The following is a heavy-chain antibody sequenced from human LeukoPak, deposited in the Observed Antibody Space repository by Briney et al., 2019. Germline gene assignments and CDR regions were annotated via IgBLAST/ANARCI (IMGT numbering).Heavy chain of an antibody. V-gene: IGHV3-33*01. CDR2: IWYDGSNK. CDR3: ARGIVGATTVFDY. J-gene: IGHJ4*02. D-gene: IGHD1-26*01. CDR1: GFTFSSYG. Sequence: GRSLRLSCAASGFTFSSYGMHWVRQAPGKGLEWVAVIWYDGSNKYYADSVKGRFTISRDNSKSTLYLQMNSLRAEDTAVYYCARGIVGATTVFDYWGQGTLVTVSS.